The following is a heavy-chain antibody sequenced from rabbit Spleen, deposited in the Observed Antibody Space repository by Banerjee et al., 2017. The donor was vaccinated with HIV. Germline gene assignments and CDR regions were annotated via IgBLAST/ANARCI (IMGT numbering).Heavy chain of an antibody. CDR3: ARDTSSSFSSYGMDL. D-gene: IGHD1-1*01. V-gene: IGHV1S40*01. CDR1: GVSFSLSSY. Sequence: QSLEESGGDLVKPGASLTLTCTASGVSFSLSSYICWVRQAPGKGLEWIGCIDDGSSGFTYFATWAKGRFTCSKTSSTTVTLQMTRLTAADTATYFCARDTSSSFSSYGMDLWGQGTLVTVS. CDR2: IDDGSSGFT. J-gene: IGHJ6*01.